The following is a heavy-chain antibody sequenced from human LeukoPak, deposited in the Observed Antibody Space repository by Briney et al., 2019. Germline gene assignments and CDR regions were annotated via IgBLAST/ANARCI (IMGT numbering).Heavy chain of an antibody. CDR1: GYTFTSYY. V-gene: IGHV1-46*01. Sequence: ASVTVSCKASGYTFTSYYMHWVRQAPGQGLEWMGIINPSGGSTSYAQKFQGRVTMTRDTSTSTVYMELSSLRSEDTAAYYCARVVNVDTAMVRSALFDYWGQGTLVTVSS. CDR2: INPSGGST. CDR3: ARVVNVDTAMVRSALFDY. D-gene: IGHD5-18*01. J-gene: IGHJ4*02.